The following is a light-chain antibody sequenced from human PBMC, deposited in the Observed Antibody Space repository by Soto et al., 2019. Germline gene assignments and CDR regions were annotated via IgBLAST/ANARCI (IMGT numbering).Light chain of an antibody. CDR1: QRISNY. V-gene: IGKV1-39*01. CDR3: QQSYNTPPLT. Sequence: DIQMTQSPSSLSASVGDRVTITCRASQRISNYLNWYQVKPGKAPRLLIYAASNVQSGVPSRFSGSGSGTDFTLTIISLQPEDFATYYCQQSYNTPPLTFGGGTKVEIK. J-gene: IGKJ4*01. CDR2: AAS.